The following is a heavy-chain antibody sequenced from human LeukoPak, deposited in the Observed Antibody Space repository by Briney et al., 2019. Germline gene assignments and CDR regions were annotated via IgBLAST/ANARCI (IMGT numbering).Heavy chain of an antibody. V-gene: IGHV1-69*05. CDR3: AREVYYYDSSGYYFLDY. Sequence: AXSXXRQAPGQGGXXXGXXIPIFCTANYAQKFQGRVTITTDETTSKDYMELRSLRSEDTAVYYCAREVYYYDSSGYYFLDYWGQGTLVTVSS. CDR1: A. J-gene: IGHJ4*02. D-gene: IGHD3-22*01. CDR2: XIPIFCTA.